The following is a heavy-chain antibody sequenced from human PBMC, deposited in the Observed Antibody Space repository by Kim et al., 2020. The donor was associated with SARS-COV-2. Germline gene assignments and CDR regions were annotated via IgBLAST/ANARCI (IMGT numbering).Heavy chain of an antibody. J-gene: IGHJ4*02. CDR3: ARHLGQQLVLW. V-gene: IGHV4-38-2*02. Sequence: SETLSLTCTVSGYSISSGYYWGWIRQPPGKGLEWIGSIYHSGSTYYNPSLKSRVTISVDTSKNQFSLKLSSVTAADTAVYYCARHLGQQLVLWWGQGTLVTVSS. CDR1: GYSISSGYY. D-gene: IGHD6-13*01. CDR2: IYHSGST.